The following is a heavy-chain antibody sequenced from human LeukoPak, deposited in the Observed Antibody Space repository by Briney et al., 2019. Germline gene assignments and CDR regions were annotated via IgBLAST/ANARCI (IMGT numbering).Heavy chain of an antibody. CDR1: GFTFSDSH. Sequence: GGSLRLSCAASGFTFSDSHMSWLRQAPGRGLEWVSVIITSGARTYSADSVKGRFNISRDNSKNMLYLHMNSLRAEDTAVYYCAKLHYGDYVGNWGQGTLVTVSS. V-gene: IGHV3-23*01. J-gene: IGHJ4*02. CDR2: IITSGART. CDR3: AKLHYGDYVGN. D-gene: IGHD4-17*01.